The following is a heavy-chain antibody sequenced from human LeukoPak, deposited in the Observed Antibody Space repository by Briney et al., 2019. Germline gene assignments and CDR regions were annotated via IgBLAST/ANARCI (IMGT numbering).Heavy chain of an antibody. Sequence: GASVKVSCKASGYTFTGYYMHWVRQAPGQGLGWMGWINPNSGGTNYAQKFQGRVTMTRDTSISTAYMELSRLRADDTAVYYCARGDILTGYYLDYWGQGTLVTVSS. CDR1: GYTFTGYY. CDR3: ARGDILTGYYLDY. J-gene: IGHJ4*02. D-gene: IGHD3-9*01. CDR2: INPNSGGT. V-gene: IGHV1-2*02.